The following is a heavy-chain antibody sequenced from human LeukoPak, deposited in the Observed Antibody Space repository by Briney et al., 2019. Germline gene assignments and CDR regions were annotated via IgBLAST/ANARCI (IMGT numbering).Heavy chain of an antibody. CDR1: GFTFSSYD. V-gene: IGHV3-30*02. Sequence: GGTLRLSCAASGFTFSSYDMHWVRQAPGKGLVWVAFIRYDGSNKYYADSVKGRFTIARDNSKNKLYLQMNSLRAEDRAVYYCAKEIVVVPAAIWVGFDYWGEGTLVTVSS. D-gene: IGHD2-2*02. CDR3: AKEIVVVPAAIWVGFDY. J-gene: IGHJ4*02. CDR2: IRYDGSNK.